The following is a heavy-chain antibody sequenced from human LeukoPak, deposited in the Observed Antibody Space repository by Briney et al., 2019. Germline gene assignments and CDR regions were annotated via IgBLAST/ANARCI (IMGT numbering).Heavy chain of an antibody. CDR2: IKQDGSEK. Sequence: GGSLRLSCAASGFIFSSYWMSWVRQAPGKGLEWVANIKQDGSEKYYVDSVKGRFTISRDSAKNSLYLQMNSLRAEDTAVYYCARDEEPDYYDSSGYPFFQHWGQGTLVTVSS. CDR3: ARDEEPDYYDSSGYPFFQH. V-gene: IGHV3-7*01. D-gene: IGHD3-22*01. J-gene: IGHJ1*01. CDR1: GFIFSSYW.